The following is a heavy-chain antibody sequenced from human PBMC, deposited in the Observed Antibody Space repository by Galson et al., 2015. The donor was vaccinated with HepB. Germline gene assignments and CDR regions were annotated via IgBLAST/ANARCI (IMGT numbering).Heavy chain of an antibody. CDR2: IIPILGIA. Sequence: SVKVSCKASGGTFSSYTISWVRQAPGQGLEWMGRIIPILGIANYAQKFQGRVTITADKSTSTACMELSSLRSEDTAVYYCARDLEGSGSYSLDWYFDLWGRGTLVTVSS. CDR3: ARDLEGSGSYSLDWYFDL. CDR1: GGTFSSYT. V-gene: IGHV1-69*04. J-gene: IGHJ2*01. D-gene: IGHD3-10*01.